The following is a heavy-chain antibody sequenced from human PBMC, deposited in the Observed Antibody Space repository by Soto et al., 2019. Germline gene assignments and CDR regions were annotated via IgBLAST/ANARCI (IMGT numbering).Heavy chain of an antibody. CDR3: AGGVRSTWLRSPVFDY. CDR2: IYYSGST. V-gene: IGHV4-31*03. Sequence: QVQLQESGPGLVKPSQTLSLTCTVSGGSISSGGYYWSWIRQHPGKGLEWIGYIYYSGSTYYNPALKSRVTISVDTSKNQFSLKLSSVTAADTAVYYCAGGVRSTWLRSPVFDYWGQGTLVTVSS. J-gene: IGHJ4*02. D-gene: IGHD5-12*01. CDR1: GGSISSGGYY.